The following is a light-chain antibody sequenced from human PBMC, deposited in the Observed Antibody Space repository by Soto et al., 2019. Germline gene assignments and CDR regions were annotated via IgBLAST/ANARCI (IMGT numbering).Light chain of an antibody. CDR3: SSYTSSSTLV. CDR1: SSDVGGYNY. J-gene: IGLJ2*01. Sequence: QSALTQPASVSASPGQSITISCTGTSSDVGGYNYVSWYQHHPGKAPKLMIIDVSNRPSGVSNRFSGSKSGNTASLTISGLQAEDEADYYCSSYTSSSTLVFGGGTKLTVL. V-gene: IGLV2-14*03. CDR2: DVS.